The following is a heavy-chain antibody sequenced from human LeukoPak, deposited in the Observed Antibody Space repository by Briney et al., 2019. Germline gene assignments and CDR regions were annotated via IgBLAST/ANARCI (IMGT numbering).Heavy chain of an antibody. CDR1: GFTFDDYT. Sequence: GGSLRLSCAASGFTFDDYTMHWVRQAPGKGLEWVSLISWDGGSTYYADSVKGRFTISRDNSKNSLYLQMNSLRTEDTALYYCATSGDYMDVWGKGTTVTVSS. J-gene: IGHJ6*03. CDR3: ATSGDYMDV. CDR2: ISWDGGST. V-gene: IGHV3-43*01.